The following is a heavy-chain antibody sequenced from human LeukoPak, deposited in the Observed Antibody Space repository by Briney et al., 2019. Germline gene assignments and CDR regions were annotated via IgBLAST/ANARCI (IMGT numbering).Heavy chain of an antibody. D-gene: IGHD3-10*01. CDR2: IYHSGST. V-gene: IGHV4-38-2*02. J-gene: IGHJ4*02. CDR3: ARDGPILFGDPPKTFDY. Sequence: SETLSLTCTVSGYSISSGYYWGWIRQPPGKGLGWIGSIYHSGSTYYNPSLKSRVTISVDTSKNQFSLKLSSVTAADTAVYYCARDGPILFGDPPKTFDYWGQGTLVTVSS. CDR1: GYSISSGYY.